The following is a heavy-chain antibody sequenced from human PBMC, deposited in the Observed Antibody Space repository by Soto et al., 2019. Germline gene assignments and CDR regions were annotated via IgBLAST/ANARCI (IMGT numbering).Heavy chain of an antibody. J-gene: IGHJ2*01. V-gene: IGHV3-23*01. CDR1: GFTFSTYA. CDR3: VPPRDFDL. Sequence: PGGSLRLSCAVSGFTFSTYAMSWVRQAPGKGLEWVSAITGNSIYTHYADSVKGRFTISRDNSKSTLFLQMNSLRAEDTAVYYCVPPRDFDLWGRGTQVTVSS. CDR2: ITGNSIYT.